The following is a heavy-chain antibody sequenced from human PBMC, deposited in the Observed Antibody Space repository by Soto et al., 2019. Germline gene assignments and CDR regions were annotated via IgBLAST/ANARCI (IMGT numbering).Heavy chain of an antibody. J-gene: IGHJ4*02. CDR2: IYYSGST. CDR1: GGSISSYY. CDR3: ARQRSGYQYYFDS. V-gene: IGHV4-59*08. D-gene: IGHD3-3*01. Sequence: ASETLSLTCTVSGGSISSYYWSWIRPPPGKGLEWIGYIYYSGSTNYNPSLKSRVTISVDTSKNQFSLKLSSVTAADTAVYYCARQRSGYQYYFDSWGQGTLVTVSS.